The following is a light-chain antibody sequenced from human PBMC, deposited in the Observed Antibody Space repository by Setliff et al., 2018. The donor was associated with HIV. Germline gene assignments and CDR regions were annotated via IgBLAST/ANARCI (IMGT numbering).Light chain of an antibody. CDR3: QQYYSTPVT. Sequence: DIVMTQSPDSLAVSLGERATINCKSSRNLLYSSNNRTYLAWYQQKPGQFPKLLIYWASTREFGVPDRFSGSGSGTDFTLTISSLQAEDVAVYYCQQYYSTPVTFGGGTKVDIK. CDR1: RNLLYSSNNRTY. J-gene: IGKJ4*01. CDR2: WAS. V-gene: IGKV4-1*01.